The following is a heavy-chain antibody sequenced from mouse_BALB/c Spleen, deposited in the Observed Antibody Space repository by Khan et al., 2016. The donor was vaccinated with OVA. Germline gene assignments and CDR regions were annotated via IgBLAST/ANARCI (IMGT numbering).Heavy chain of an antibody. CDR3: ARQPYYHYNIMDY. Sequence: VQLKESGPGLVAPSQSLSITCTISGYSLTNYGVHWVRQPPGKGLEWLVVIWSDGSTTYNSALKTKMTIRKDNSNSQVFLKMNSLQNDEAAVYFCARQPYYHYNIMDYGGQGTSVTVSS. CDR1: GYSLTNYG. J-gene: IGHJ4*01. D-gene: IGHD2-10*01. V-gene: IGHV2-6-1*01. CDR2: IWSDGST.